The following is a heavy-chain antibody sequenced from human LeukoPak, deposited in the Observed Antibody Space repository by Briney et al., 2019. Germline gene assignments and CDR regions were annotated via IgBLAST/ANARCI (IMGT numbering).Heavy chain of an antibody. CDR3: ATDRYCSSTSCYAVDY. CDR1: GYTLTELS. J-gene: IGHJ4*02. V-gene: IGHV1-24*01. Sequence: ASVKVSCMVSGYTLTELSMHWVRQAPGKGLEWMGGFDPEDGETIYAQKFQGRVTMTEDTSTDTAYMELSSLRSEDTAVYYCATDRYCSSTSCYAVDYWGQGTLVTVSS. CDR2: FDPEDGET. D-gene: IGHD2-2*01.